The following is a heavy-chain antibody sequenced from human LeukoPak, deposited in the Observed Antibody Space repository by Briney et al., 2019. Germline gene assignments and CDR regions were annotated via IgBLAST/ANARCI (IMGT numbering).Heavy chain of an antibody. J-gene: IGHJ4*02. CDR3: ARGFYGAGSHFDY. Sequence: PSETLSLTCAVSGGSISLGDFPWTWIRQPPGKGLEWIGYIFHTGHTSYNPSLKSRVTISVDMSKNHLSLRLTSVTAPDTAVYYCARGFYGAGSHFDYWGQGALVTVSS. V-gene: IGHV4-30-2*01. CDR1: GGSISLGDFP. CDR2: IFHTGHT. D-gene: IGHD3-10*01.